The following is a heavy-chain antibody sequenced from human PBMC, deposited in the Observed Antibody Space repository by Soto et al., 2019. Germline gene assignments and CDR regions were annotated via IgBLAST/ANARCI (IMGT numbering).Heavy chain of an antibody. Sequence: GGSLRLSCAASGFTFSSYDVSWVRQAPGKGLEWVSGVSASGSITSYADSAKGRFTISRDNAKNTVFLQMSSLRAEDTAVYFCAKGDCSGGRCYRGFDYWGQGTLVTVSS. J-gene: IGHJ4*02. V-gene: IGHV3-23*01. CDR3: AKGDCSGGRCYRGFDY. CDR2: VSASGSIT. CDR1: GFTFSSYD. D-gene: IGHD2-15*01.